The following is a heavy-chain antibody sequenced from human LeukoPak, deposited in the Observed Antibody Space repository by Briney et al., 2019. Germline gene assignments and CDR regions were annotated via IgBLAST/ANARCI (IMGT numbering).Heavy chain of an antibody. Sequence: GGSLRLSCAASGFTFSSYWMNWARQAPGKGLEWVASINHNGNVNYYVDSVKGRFTISRDNAKNSLYLQMSNLRAEDTAVYYCARDAGYCSGGSCYYFDYWGQGTLVTVSS. CDR1: GFTFSSYW. D-gene: IGHD2-15*01. V-gene: IGHV3-7*03. J-gene: IGHJ4*02. CDR2: INHNGNVN. CDR3: ARDAGYCSGGSCYYFDY.